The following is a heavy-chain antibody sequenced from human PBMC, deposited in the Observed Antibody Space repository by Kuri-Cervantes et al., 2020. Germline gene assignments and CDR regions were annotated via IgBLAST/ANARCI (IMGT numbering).Heavy chain of an antibody. CDR1: GGSFSGYY. Sequence: SETLSLTCAVYGGSFSGYYWSWIRQPPGKGLEWVGFIYYSGSTNNNPSLKSRVTISVDTSKNQFSLKLSSVTAADTAVYYCARGNTYLFDYWGQGTLVTVSS. D-gene: IGHD2-2*02. CDR3: ARGNTYLFDY. J-gene: IGHJ4*02. CDR2: IYYSGST. V-gene: IGHV4-59*01.